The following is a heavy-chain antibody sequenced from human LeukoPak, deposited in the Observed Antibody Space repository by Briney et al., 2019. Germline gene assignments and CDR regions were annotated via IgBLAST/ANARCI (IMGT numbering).Heavy chain of an antibody. J-gene: IGHJ6*02. CDR2: INHSGST. CDR3: ARDRGYRYGMDV. V-gene: IGHV4-34*01. CDR1: GGSFSGYY. Sequence: PSETLSLTCAVYGGSFSGYYWSWIRQPPGKGLEWIGEINHSGSTNYNPSLKSRVTISVDTSKNQFSLKLSSVTAADTAVYYCARDRGYRYGMDVWGQGTTVTVSS. D-gene: IGHD5-18*01.